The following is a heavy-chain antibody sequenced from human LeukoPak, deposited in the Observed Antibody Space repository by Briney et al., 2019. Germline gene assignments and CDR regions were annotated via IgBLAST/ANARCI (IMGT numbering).Heavy chain of an antibody. V-gene: IGHV1-69*13. J-gene: IGHJ4*02. CDR2: IIPIFGTA. CDR3: ARARFLRYFDWLLFDY. D-gene: IGHD3-9*01. CDR1: GGTFSSYA. Sequence: SVKVSCKASGGTFSSYAISWVRQAPGQGLEWMGGIIPIFGTANYAQKFQGRVTITADESTSTAYMELSSLRSEDTAVYYCARARFLRYFDWLLFDYWGQGTLVTVSS.